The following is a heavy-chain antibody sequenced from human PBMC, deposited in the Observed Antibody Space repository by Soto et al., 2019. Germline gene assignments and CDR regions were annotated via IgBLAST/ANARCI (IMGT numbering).Heavy chain of an antibody. CDR1: GGSFSGYY. CDR2: INHSGST. V-gene: IGHV4-34*01. Sequence: PSETLSLTCAVYGGSFSGYYWSWIRQPPGKGLEWIGEINHSGSTNYNPSLKSRVTISVDTSKNQFSLELSSVTAADTAVYYCAMSTPYYYDSSGYYPGVIHFWGQGTLVTVSS. CDR3: AMSTPYYYDSSGYYPGVIHF. J-gene: IGHJ4*02. D-gene: IGHD3-22*01.